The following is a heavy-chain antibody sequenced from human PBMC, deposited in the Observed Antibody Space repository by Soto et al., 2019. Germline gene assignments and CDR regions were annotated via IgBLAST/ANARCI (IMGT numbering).Heavy chain of an antibody. D-gene: IGHD4-17*01. Sequence: QVQLVESGGGVVQPGRSLRLSCAASGFSFRTYAMHWVRQAPGKGPEWVAVISYDSSNKNYADSVTGRFTISRDNSKNLLFLQMDSLRPEDTAVYYCAGPATGTSFTAWGQGTRVTVSS. CDR2: ISYDSSNK. CDR1: GFSFRTYA. CDR3: AGPATGTSFTA. J-gene: IGHJ4*02. V-gene: IGHV3-30*04.